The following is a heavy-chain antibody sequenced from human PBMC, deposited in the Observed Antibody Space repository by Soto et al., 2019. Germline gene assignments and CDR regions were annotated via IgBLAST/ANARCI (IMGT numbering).Heavy chain of an antibody. CDR2: IRYGGDT. V-gene: IGHV4-39*07. Sequence: SETLSLTCAVSGGSISSSNLYWGWFRQPPEKGLEWIGSIRYGGDTSYNPSLKSRITISIDTSKNQFSLKLSSVTAADTAVYYCARGAGTPGHSNFDYWGQGTLVTVSS. D-gene: IGHD1-1*01. CDR3: ARGAGTPGHSNFDY. CDR1: GGSISSSNLY. J-gene: IGHJ4*02.